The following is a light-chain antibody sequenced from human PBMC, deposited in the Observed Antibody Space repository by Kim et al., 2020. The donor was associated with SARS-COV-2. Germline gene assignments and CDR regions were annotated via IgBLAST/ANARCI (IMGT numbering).Light chain of an antibody. Sequence: GQSITISCTGTSSDFGAYDYVSWYQQHPGKAPKLMIYDVNNRPSGVSNRFSGSKSDNTASLTISGLQPEDEADYYCASFTSKSTPSFGTGTKVTVL. J-gene: IGLJ1*01. CDR2: DVN. CDR1: SSDFGAYDY. CDR3: ASFTSKSTPS. V-gene: IGLV2-14*03.